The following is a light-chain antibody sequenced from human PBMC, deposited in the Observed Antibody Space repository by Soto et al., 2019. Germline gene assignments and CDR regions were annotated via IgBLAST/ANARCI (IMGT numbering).Light chain of an antibody. Sequence: QSALTQPPSASGSPGQSVTISCTGTSSDVGAYKYVSWYQQYPGKAPKLMIYEVTKRPSGVPDRFSGSKSGNTASLTVSGLQAEDEAKYYCTSYVGNDIWVFGGGTKVTVL. CDR1: SSDVGAYKY. CDR2: EVT. J-gene: IGLJ3*02. V-gene: IGLV2-8*01. CDR3: TSYVGNDIWV.